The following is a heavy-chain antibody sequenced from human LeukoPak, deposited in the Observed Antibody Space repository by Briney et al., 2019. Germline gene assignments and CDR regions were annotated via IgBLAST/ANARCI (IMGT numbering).Heavy chain of an antibody. CDR2: IIPIFGTA. J-gene: IGHJ3*02. D-gene: IGHD5-24*01. Sequence: AASVKVSCKASGGTFSSYAISWVRQAPGQELEWMGGIIPIFGTANYAQKFQGRVTITTDESTSTAYMELSSLRSEDTAVYYCASRDGYNLSDAFDIWGQGTMVTVSS. CDR1: GGTFSSYA. CDR3: ASRDGYNLSDAFDI. V-gene: IGHV1-69*05.